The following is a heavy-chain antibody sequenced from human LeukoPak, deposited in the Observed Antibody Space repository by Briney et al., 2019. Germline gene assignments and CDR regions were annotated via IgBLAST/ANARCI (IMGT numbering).Heavy chain of an antibody. CDR2: IKQDGSES. D-gene: IGHD3-9*01. CDR3: AKDRYYDIPDAFDI. J-gene: IGHJ3*02. Sequence: PGGSLRLSCAASGFTFSAYWMTWVRQAPGKGLEWVANIKQDGSESYYVDSVKGRFTISRDNAKNSLYLQMNSLRAEDTAVYYCAKDRYYDIPDAFDIWGQGTMVTVSS. V-gene: IGHV3-7*03. CDR1: GFTFSAYW.